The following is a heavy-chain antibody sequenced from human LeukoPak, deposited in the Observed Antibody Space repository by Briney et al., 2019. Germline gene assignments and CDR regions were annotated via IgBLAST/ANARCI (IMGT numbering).Heavy chain of an antibody. CDR1: GFTFRSDN. V-gene: IGHV3-21*01. D-gene: IGHD4-17*01. CDR3: ARTHYGDYGGDWHFDL. Sequence: PGGSLRLSCAASGFTFRSDNMNWVRQTPGKGLEWVSSISSSSKYIYYGDSVKGRFTISRDNAKNSLYLQMNSLRAEDTAVYFCARTHYGDYGGDWHFDLWGRGTLVTVSS. J-gene: IGHJ2*01. CDR2: ISSSSKYI.